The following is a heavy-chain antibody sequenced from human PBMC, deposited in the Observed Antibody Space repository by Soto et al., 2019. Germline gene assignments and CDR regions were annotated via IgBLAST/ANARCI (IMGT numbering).Heavy chain of an antibody. CDR1: GYTFTSYY. CDR2: INPSGGST. CDR3: AKPFGNYDHAFDI. J-gene: IGHJ3*02. D-gene: IGHD1-7*01. Sequence: KVSCKASGYTFTSYYMHWVRQAPGQGLEWMGIINPSGGSTSYAQKFQGRVTMTRDTSTSTVYMELSSLRSEDTAVYYCAKPFGNYDHAFDIWGQGTMVTVSS. V-gene: IGHV1-46*01.